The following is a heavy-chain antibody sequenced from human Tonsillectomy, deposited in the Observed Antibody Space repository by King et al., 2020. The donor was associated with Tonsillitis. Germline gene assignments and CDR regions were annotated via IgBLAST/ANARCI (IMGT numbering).Heavy chain of an antibody. CDR2: ISYDGSNK. CDR3: AKDSPFDY. Sequence: VQLVESGGGVVQPGRSLRLSCAASGFTFSSYGMHWVRQAPGKGLEWVAVISYDGSNKYYADSVKGRFTISRDNSKNTLYLQMNSLRAEDTDVYYCAKDSPFDYWGQGTLVTVSS. J-gene: IGHJ4*02. CDR1: GFTFSSYG. V-gene: IGHV3-30*18.